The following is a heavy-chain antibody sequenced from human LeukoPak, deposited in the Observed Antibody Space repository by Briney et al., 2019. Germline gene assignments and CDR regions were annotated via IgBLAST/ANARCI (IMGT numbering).Heavy chain of an antibody. D-gene: IGHD6-19*01. Sequence: GESLKISCKGSGYSFTSYWIAWVRQMPGKGLEWMGIIYPDDSDTRYSPSFQGQVTITADKSISTAYLQWSSLKASANAMYYCARQRRSSGWPNDYWGQGTLVTVSS. CDR3: ARQRRSSGWPNDY. V-gene: IGHV5-51*01. CDR1: GYSFTSYW. J-gene: IGHJ4*02. CDR2: IYPDDSDT.